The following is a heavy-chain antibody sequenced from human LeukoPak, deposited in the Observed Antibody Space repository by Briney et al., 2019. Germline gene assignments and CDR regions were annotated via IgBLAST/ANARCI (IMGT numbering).Heavy chain of an antibody. CDR3: ARGGLRDLQYHFDY. Sequence: PGGSLRLSCAASGFTFSSYAMSWVRQAPGKGLEWVSSISSSSTYIYYADSVKGRFTISRDNAKNSLYLQMNSLRAEDTAVYYCARGGLRDLQYHFDYWGQGTLVTVSS. CDR1: GFTFSSYA. CDR2: ISSSSTYI. V-gene: IGHV3-21*01. J-gene: IGHJ4*02. D-gene: IGHD5-12*01.